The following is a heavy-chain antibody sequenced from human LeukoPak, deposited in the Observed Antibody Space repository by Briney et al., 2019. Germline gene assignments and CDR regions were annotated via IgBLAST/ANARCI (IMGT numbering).Heavy chain of an antibody. CDR2: IDSSGSTI. D-gene: IGHD5-24*01. V-gene: IGHV3-48*03. CDR1: GFTFSSYE. CDR3: ARTKEMATISYFDS. Sequence: GGSLRLSCAASGFTFSSYEMNWVRQAPGKGLEWVSYIDSSGSTIHYADSVKGRFTISRDNAKNSLYLQMNSLRAEDTAVCYCARTKEMATISYFDSWGQGTLVTVSS. J-gene: IGHJ4*02.